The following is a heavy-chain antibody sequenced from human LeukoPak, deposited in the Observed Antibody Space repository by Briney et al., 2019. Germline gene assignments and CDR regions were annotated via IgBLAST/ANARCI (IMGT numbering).Heavy chain of an antibody. CDR2: IYYSGST. V-gene: IGHV4-31*03. Sequence: SQTLSLTCTVSGGSISSGSYYWNWIRQHPGKGLEWIGYIYYSGSTYYNPSLKSRVTISVDTSKNQFSLKLSSVTAADTAVYYCGRGLQIFDFWGQGTLVTVSS. J-gene: IGHJ4*02. CDR3: GRGLQIFDF. CDR1: GGSISSGSYY.